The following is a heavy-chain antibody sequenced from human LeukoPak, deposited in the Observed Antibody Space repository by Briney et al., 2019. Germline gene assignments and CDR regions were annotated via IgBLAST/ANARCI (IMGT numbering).Heavy chain of an antibody. D-gene: IGHD3-22*01. V-gene: IGHV3-30*04. CDR3: AKRPRDTSGYLY. J-gene: IGHJ4*02. Sequence: PGGSLRLSCATSGFLFNNYPMNWVRQAPGKGLEWVALISYDGSDKYYADSVKGRFTISRDNSKNTLYMQMNSLRAEDTAVYYCAKRPRDTSGYLYWGQGTLVTVSS. CDR2: ISYDGSDK. CDR1: GFLFNNYP.